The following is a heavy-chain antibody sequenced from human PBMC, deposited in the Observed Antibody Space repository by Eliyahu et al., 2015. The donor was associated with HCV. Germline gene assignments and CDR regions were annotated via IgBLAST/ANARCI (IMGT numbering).Heavy chain of an antibody. Sequence: QLQLQESGPGLVKPSETLSLTCTVSGGSISSGAYYWGWVRQPPGKGLEWIGSISYSGSTYYNPSLKSRVTISVDTSKNQLSLELSSVTAADTAVYYCTRRGSWLAQPWRFDPWGQGTLVTVSS. CDR2: ISYSGST. V-gene: IGHV4-39*01. CDR1: GGSISSGAYY. J-gene: IGHJ5*02. D-gene: IGHD6-19*01. CDR3: TRRGSWLAQPWRFDP.